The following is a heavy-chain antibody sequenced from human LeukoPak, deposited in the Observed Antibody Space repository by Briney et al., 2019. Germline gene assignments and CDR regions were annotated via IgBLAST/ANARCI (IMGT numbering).Heavy chain of an antibody. V-gene: IGHV3-23*01. J-gene: IGHJ4*02. CDR1: GLTFSSIA. CDR3: AKDLWRYRNNFFDY. Sequence: PGGSLRLSCAASGLTFSSIAMSWVRQAPDKGLEWVSSIIGNGGGTYYADSVKGRFTISRDDSKNTLYLQMNSLRADDTAVYYCAKDLWRYRNNFFDYWGQGNVVTVS. D-gene: IGHD3-3*01. CDR2: IIGNGGGT.